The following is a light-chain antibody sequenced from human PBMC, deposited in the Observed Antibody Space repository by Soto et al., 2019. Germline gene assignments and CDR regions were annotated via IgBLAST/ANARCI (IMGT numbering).Light chain of an antibody. CDR1: QSLSSGY. V-gene: IGKV3-20*01. Sequence: EIVMTQSPGTLSLSPGERATLSCRASQSLSSGYLAWYQQKPGQAPRILIYAASSRATGIPDRFSGSGSGTDFGLTISRLEPEDFAVYYCHQYDTSPRTFGQGTRWIS. CDR2: AAS. J-gene: IGKJ1*01. CDR3: HQYDTSPRT.